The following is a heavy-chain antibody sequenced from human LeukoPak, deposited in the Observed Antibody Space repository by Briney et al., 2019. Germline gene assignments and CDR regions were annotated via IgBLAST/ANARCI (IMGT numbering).Heavy chain of an antibody. CDR1: GFTFSSYA. D-gene: IGHD4-11*01. J-gene: IGHJ4*02. Sequence: GGSLRLSCAASGFTFSSYAMSWVRQAPGKGPEWVSAISHSGGTTYYADSVKGRFTISRDNSKNTLYLQMNSLRADDTAVYYCAKGGSSYSEMDYWGQGTLVTVSS. CDR3: AKGGSSYSEMDY. V-gene: IGHV3-23*01. CDR2: ISHSGGTT.